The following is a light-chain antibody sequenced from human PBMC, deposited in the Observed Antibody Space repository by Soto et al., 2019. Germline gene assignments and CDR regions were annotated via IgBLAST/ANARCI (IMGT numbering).Light chain of an antibody. Sequence: EIVLTQSPGTLSLSPGERATLSCRASQGVISNYLAWYQQRPGQAPRLLIYGASNRATGIPDRFSGGGSGTDFTLTISRLEPEDFAMYYCQQYGSSSPTTFGQGTRVEIE. CDR3: QQYGSSSPTT. CDR2: GAS. J-gene: IGKJ5*01. V-gene: IGKV3-20*01. CDR1: QGVISNY.